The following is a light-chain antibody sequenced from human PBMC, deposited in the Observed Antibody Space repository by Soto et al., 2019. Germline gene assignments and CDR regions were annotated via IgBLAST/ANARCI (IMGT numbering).Light chain of an antibody. CDR2: EVS. J-gene: IGLJ3*02. Sequence: QSVLTQPASVSASPGQSIAISCTGTSSDIGGYNHVSWYQQHSGKAPKLMIYEVSKRPSGVSNRFSGSKSGNTASLTISGLQAEDEADYYCSSYTRSSTWVFGGGTKVTVL. CDR1: SSDIGGYNH. CDR3: SSYTRSSTWV. V-gene: IGLV2-14*01.